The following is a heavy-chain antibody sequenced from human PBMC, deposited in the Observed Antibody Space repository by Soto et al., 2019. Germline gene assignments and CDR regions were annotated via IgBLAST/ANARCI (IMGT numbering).Heavy chain of an antibody. CDR2: ISYIGSDK. Sequence: GGSLRLSCAASGFTFSSYGMHWVRKAPGKGLQWVAVISYIGSDKYYADSVKGRFTISRDNSKNTLYLHMDSLRTEDTAVYYCARDFEPDHDFWSGYPDYWGQGT. J-gene: IGHJ4*02. CDR3: ARDFEPDHDFWSGYPDY. V-gene: IGHV3-30*03. D-gene: IGHD3-3*01. CDR1: GFTFSSYG.